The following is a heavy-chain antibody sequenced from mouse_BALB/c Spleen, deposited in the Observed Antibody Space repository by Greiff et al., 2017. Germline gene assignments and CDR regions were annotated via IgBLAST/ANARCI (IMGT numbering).Heavy chain of an antibody. D-gene: IGHD2-3*01. CDR1: GYTFTDYN. CDR3: ARDDGFPYYAMDY. V-gene: IGHV1S29*02. J-gene: IGHJ4*01. Sequence: EVQLQQSGPELVKPGASVKISCKASGYTFTDYNMHWVKQSHGKSLEWIGYIYPYNGGTGYNQKFKSKATLTVDNSSSTAYMELRSLTSEDSAVYYCARDDGFPYYAMDYWGQGTSVTVSS. CDR2: IYPYNGGT.